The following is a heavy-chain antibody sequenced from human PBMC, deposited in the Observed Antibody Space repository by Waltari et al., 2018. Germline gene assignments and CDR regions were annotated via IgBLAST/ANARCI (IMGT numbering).Heavy chain of an antibody. CDR1: GFNFSNYF. Sequence: DVQVVESGGGLVRPGGSLRLSCTGSGFNFSNYFIHWVRQPPGKGPVGVERINNDGSIINYADSVKGRFTISRDNAKSTVYLQMNNLRGEDTALYYCLNYDFDSWGQGTLVTVSS. CDR2: INNDGSII. D-gene: IGHD1-7*01. CDR3: LNYDFDS. J-gene: IGHJ4*02. V-gene: IGHV3-74*01.